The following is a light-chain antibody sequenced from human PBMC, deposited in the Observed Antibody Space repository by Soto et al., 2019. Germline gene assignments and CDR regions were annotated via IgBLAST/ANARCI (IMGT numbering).Light chain of an antibody. CDR2: GAS. Sequence: AIQMTQSPSSLSASVGGRVAMTCRASQGIRNDLAWYQQKPGEAPKLLIYGASNLQSGVPSRFSGSGSDTDFTLTISSMQPVDCAIYYCLQDYSYPRTFGLGTRVEIK. J-gene: IGKJ1*01. V-gene: IGKV1-6*01. CDR3: LQDYSYPRT. CDR1: QGIRND.